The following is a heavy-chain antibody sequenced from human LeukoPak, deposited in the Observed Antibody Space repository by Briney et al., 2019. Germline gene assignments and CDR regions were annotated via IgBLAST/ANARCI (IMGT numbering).Heavy chain of an antibody. CDR1: GFTFSSYA. Sequence: GGSLRLSCAASGFTFSSYAMSRVRQAPGKGLEWVSAISGSGGSTYYADSVKGRFTISRDNSKNTLYLQMNSLRAEDTAVYYCAKDLTLTWGFDYWGQGTLVTVSS. J-gene: IGHJ4*02. CDR3: AKDLTLTWGFDY. V-gene: IGHV3-23*01. CDR2: ISGSGGST. D-gene: IGHD3-22*01.